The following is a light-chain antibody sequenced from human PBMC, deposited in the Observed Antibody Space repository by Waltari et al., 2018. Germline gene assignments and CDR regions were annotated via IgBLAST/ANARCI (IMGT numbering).Light chain of an antibody. V-gene: IGLV1-40*01. Sequence: QSALTPPPSVSGAPGQRVTLSCHGSGSNIGAGSDVHWYPQFPGTVPNPLRSGNNNRPSGVPDRFSASKTGTSASLAITGLQAEDEADYYCQSYDRSLSVVFGGGTKLTVL. CDR1: GSNIGAGSD. CDR3: QSYDRSLSVV. CDR2: GNN. J-gene: IGLJ2*01.